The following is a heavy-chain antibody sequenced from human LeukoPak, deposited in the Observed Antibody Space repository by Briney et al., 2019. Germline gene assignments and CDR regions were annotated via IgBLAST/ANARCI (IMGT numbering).Heavy chain of an antibody. D-gene: IGHD5-18*01. Sequence: GGSLRLSCAASGFTFSSYSMNWVRQAPGKGLEWVSSTSSSSSYIYYADSVKGRFTISRDNAQNSLSLQMNSLRAEDTAVYYCARSTRRDTEVALAEYFQHWGQGTLVTVSS. CDR1: GFTFSSYS. V-gene: IGHV3-21*04. J-gene: IGHJ1*01. CDR3: ARSTRRDTEVALAEYFQH. CDR2: TSSSSSYI.